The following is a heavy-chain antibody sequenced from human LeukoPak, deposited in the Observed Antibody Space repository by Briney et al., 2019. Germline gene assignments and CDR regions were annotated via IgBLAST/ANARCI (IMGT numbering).Heavy chain of an antibody. Sequence: SETLSLTCAVYGGSFSGYYWSWIRQPPGKGLEWIGEINHSGSANYYPSLKSRVTMSVDTSKNQFSLNLSSVTAADTAVYYCARGNYYDGSGLPFDHWGQGTLVTVSS. CDR2: INHSGSA. J-gene: IGHJ4*02. V-gene: IGHV4-34*01. D-gene: IGHD3-22*01. CDR3: ARGNYYDGSGLPFDH. CDR1: GGSFSGYY.